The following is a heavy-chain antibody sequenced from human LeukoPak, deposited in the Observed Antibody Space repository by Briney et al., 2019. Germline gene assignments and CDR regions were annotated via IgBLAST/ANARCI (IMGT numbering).Heavy chain of an antibody. J-gene: IGHJ4*02. CDR3: ARYNSNDNALES. D-gene: IGHD2/OR15-2a*01. Sequence: PGGSLRLSCAASGFTFSSYNMNWVRQAPGKGLEWIGYIFSSGSTSYSPSLKSRVTISIDTSKNQFSLQLTSVIAADTAVYYCARYNSNDNALESWGQGTLVTVSS. CDR1: GFTFSSYN. CDR2: IFSSGST. V-gene: IGHV4-59*01.